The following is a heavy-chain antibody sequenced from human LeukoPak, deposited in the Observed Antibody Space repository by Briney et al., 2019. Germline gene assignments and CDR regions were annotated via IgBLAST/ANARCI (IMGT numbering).Heavy chain of an antibody. CDR3: AKDSSSWYNYFDY. V-gene: IGHV3-33*06. CDR2: IWYDGSKK. Sequence: GGSLRLFCAASGFTFSSYGMHWVRQAPGKGLEWVAVIWYDGSKKYYADSVKGRFTISRDNSKNTLYLQMNSLRAEDTAVYYCAKDSSSWYNYFDYWGQGTLVTVSS. CDR1: GFTFSSYG. D-gene: IGHD6-13*01. J-gene: IGHJ4*02.